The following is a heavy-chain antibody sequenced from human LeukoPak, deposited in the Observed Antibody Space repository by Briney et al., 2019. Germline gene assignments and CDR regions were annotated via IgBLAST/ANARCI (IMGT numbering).Heavy chain of an antibody. D-gene: IGHD3-10*01. Sequence: ASVKVSCKASGYIFTAYYIHWVRQAPGQGLEWMGWINPNSGGTNYAQKFQGGVTMTTDTSISTAYMELSRLTSDDTAVYYCARRGYGSGSYEDYWGQGTLVTVSS. CDR1: GYIFTAYY. V-gene: IGHV1-2*02. CDR2: INPNSGGT. J-gene: IGHJ4*02. CDR3: ARRGYGSGSYEDY.